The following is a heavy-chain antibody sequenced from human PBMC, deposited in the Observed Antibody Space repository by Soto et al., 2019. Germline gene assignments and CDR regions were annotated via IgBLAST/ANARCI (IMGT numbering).Heavy chain of an antibody. J-gene: IGHJ4*02. CDR2: VFYTGFT. CDR3: ATSQKGYNWNYFDH. D-gene: IGHD1-20*01. Sequence: PSETLSLTCAVSGGSISGSYYYWAWLRQSPGKGPEWIGSVFYTGFTSYNPSLESRVSVSVDTSKIQFSLKLSAVTAADTAVYYCATSQKGYNWNYFDHWGQGALVTVSS. V-gene: IGHV4-39*01. CDR1: GGSISGSYYY.